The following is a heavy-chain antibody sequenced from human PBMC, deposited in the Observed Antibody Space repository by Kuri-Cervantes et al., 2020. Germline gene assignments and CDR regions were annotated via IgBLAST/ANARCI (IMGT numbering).Heavy chain of an antibody. V-gene: IGHV1-46*01. CDR3: ARAEYDFWSGYNIVATYYFDY. CDR1: GYTFTSYY. J-gene: IGHJ4*02. D-gene: IGHD3-3*01. CDR2: INPSGGST. Sequence: ASVKVSCKASGYTFTSYYMHWVRQAPGQGLEWMGIINPSGGSTSYAQKFQGRVTMTRDTSTSTVYMELSSLRSEDTAVYYCARAEYDFWSGYNIVATYYFDYWGQGTLVTVSS.